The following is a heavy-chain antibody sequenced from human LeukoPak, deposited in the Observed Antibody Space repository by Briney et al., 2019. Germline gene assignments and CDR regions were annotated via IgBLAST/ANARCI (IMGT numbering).Heavy chain of an antibody. CDR1: GGSLSSYY. D-gene: IGHD3-22*01. J-gene: IGHJ4*02. Sequence: SETLSLTCTVSGGSLSSYYWSWIRQPAGKGLEWIGRIWADGAPTYRPSLKSRVTISVDTSKNQFSLRLSSVTAADTAVYYCARGRDSRGYQFMGFDSWGQRTLVTVSS. CDR2: IWADGAP. V-gene: IGHV4-4*07. CDR3: ARGRDSRGYQFMGFDS.